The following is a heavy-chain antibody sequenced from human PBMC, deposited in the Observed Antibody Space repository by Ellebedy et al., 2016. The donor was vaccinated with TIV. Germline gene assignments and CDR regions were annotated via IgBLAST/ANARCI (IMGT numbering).Heavy chain of an antibody. J-gene: IGHJ4*02. V-gene: IGHV4-61*08. Sequence: MPSETLSLTCAVSGGSISSGDYYWSWIRQPPGKGLEWIGYIYYSGSNNYNPSLKSRVTISVGTSKNQFSLRLTSVTAAETAVYYCARRGSGSRGGFDDWGQGTLVTVSS. CDR1: GGSISSGDYY. CDR3: ARRGSGSRGGFDD. D-gene: IGHD6-19*01. CDR2: IYYSGSN.